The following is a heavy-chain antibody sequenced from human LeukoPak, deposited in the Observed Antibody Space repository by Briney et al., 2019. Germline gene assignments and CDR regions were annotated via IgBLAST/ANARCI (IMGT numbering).Heavy chain of an antibody. CDR1: GGSISGYY. CDR2: IYYSGST. CDR3: ASRSGSFSDALDI. J-gene: IGHJ3*02. D-gene: IGHD3-10*01. Sequence: SETLSLTCTVSGGSISGYYWTWIRQPPGKGLEWIGYIYYSGSTNYNPSLKTRVTISVDMSKNQFSLKLSSVTAADTAVYYCASRSGSFSDALDIWGQGTLVTVSS. V-gene: IGHV4-59*08.